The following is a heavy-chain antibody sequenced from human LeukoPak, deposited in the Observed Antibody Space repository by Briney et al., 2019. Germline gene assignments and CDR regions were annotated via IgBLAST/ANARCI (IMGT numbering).Heavy chain of an antibody. CDR3: ASFLPYDYGDYESWFDP. J-gene: IGHJ5*02. D-gene: IGHD4-17*01. CDR2: ISAYNGNT. Sequence: VASVKVSCKASGYTFTSYGISWVRQAPGQGLEWMGWISAYNGNTNYAQKLQGRVTMTTDTSTSTAYMELRSLRSDDTAVYYCASFLPYDYGDYESWFDPWGQGTLVTVSS. V-gene: IGHV1-18*01. CDR1: GYTFTSYG.